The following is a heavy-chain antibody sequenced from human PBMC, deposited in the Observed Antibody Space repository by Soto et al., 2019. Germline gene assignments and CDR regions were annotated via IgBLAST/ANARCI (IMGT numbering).Heavy chain of an antibody. J-gene: IGHJ6*02. CDR2: ISSSSSYI. CDR3: ARDGGGSSWYGYYYYYGMDV. D-gene: IGHD6-13*01. Sequence: EVQLVESGGGLVKPGGSLRLSCAASGFTFSSYSMNWVRQAPGKGLEWVSSISSSSSYIYYADSVKGRFTISRDNAKNSLYLQMNSLRAEDTAVYYCARDGGGSSWYGYYYYYGMDVWGQGTTVTVSS. V-gene: IGHV3-21*01. CDR1: GFTFSSYS.